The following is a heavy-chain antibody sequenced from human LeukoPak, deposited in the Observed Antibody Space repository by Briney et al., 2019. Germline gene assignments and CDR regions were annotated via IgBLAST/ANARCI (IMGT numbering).Heavy chain of an antibody. CDR2: ISPYNGNT. CDR3: ARAHRTDYFDY. D-gene: IGHD1-14*01. CDR1: GYTFITYG. V-gene: IGHV1-18*01. J-gene: IGHJ4*02. Sequence: GASVNVSCKASGYTFITYGITWVPQAPGQGLEGMGWISPYNGNTNYAKKLQGRGTMTTDTSTNTAYMDLRSLRSDDTAVYYCARAHRTDYFDYWGQGTLVTVSS.